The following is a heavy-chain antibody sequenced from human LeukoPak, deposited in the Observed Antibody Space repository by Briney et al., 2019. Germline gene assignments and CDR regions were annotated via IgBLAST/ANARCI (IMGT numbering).Heavy chain of an antibody. J-gene: IGHJ4*02. CDR1: GFTFSSYW. CDR3: ARDDYYGSGSYSSFDY. D-gene: IGHD3-10*01. CDR2: IKQDGSEK. V-gene: IGHV3-7*01. Sequence: GGSLRLSCAASGFTFSSYWMSWVRQAPGKGLEWVANIKQDGSEKYYVDSVKGRFTISRDNAKNSLYLQMNSLRAEDTAVYYCARDDYYGSGSYSSFDYWGQGTLVTVSS.